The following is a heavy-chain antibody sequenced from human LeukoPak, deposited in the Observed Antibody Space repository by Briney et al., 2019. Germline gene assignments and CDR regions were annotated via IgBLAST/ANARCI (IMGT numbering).Heavy chain of an antibody. CDR2: IYTSGST. D-gene: IGHD6-13*01. CDR3: ARSYSSSRFIMDV. J-gene: IGHJ6*04. V-gene: IGHV4-61*02. CDR1: GGSISSGSYY. Sequence: SETLSLTCTVSGGSISSGSYYWIWIRQPAGKGLEGIGRIYTSGSTNYNPSLKSRVTMAVDTPKNQFSLKLSSVTAADTAVYYCARSYSSSRFIMDVWGKGTTVTVSS.